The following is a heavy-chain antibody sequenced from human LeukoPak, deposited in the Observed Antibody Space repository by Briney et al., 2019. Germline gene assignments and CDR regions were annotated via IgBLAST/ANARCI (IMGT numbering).Heavy chain of an antibody. D-gene: IGHD6-19*01. Sequence: PSETLSLTCTVSGGSISSYYWSWIRQPPGKGLEWIGYIYHSGSTNYNPSLKSRVTISVDTSKNQFSLKLSSVTAADTAVYYCARGHFRSGSYYFDYWGQGTLVTVSS. CDR1: GGSISSYY. J-gene: IGHJ4*02. V-gene: IGHV4-59*12. CDR3: ARGHFRSGSYYFDY. CDR2: IYHSGST.